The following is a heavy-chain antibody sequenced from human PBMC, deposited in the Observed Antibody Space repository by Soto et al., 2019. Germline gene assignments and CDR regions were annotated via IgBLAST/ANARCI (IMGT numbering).Heavy chain of an antibody. J-gene: IGHJ6*02. CDR2: IWYDGSNK. Sequence: QVQLVESGGGVVQPGRSLRLSCAASGFTFSSYGMHWVRQAPGKGLEWVAVIWYDGSNKYYADSVKGRFTISRDNSNNTLYLQMNSLRAEDTAVYYCARDAISTYGMDVWGQGTTVTVSS. D-gene: IGHD3-3*02. V-gene: IGHV3-33*01. CDR3: ARDAISTYGMDV. CDR1: GFTFSSYG.